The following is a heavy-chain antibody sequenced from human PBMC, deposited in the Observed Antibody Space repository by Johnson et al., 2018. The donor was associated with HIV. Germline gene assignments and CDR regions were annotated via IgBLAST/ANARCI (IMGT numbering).Heavy chain of an antibody. J-gene: IGHJ3*02. CDR2: ISYDGSKK. D-gene: IGHD1-20*01. CDR3: ARDLTGSSDDYAFDI. CDR1: GFIFSSYA. V-gene: IGHV3-30*04. Sequence: QVQLVESGGGVVQPGKSLKLSCAASGFIFSSYAMHWVRQAPGKGLEWVALISYDGSKKYYAESVKGRFTISRDNSKNTLYLQMNSLRAEDTAVYHCARDLTGSSDDYAFDIWGQGTMVTVSS.